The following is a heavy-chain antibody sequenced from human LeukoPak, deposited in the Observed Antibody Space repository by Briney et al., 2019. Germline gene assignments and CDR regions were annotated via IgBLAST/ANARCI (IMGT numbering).Heavy chain of an antibody. D-gene: IGHD3-22*01. CDR3: AKDRPNYYGSNGHYYRRDGDY. CDR1: GFTFSIYA. V-gene: IGHV3-23*01. J-gene: IGHJ4*02. CDR2: TTSSGDGT. Sequence: GGSLRLSCAAFGFTFSIYAMSWVRQAPGKGLQWGSSTTSSGDGTYYADSVKGRFTISRDNSENMLYLQMNSLRVEDTAVYFCAKDRPNYYGSNGHYYRRDGDYWGQGTLVTVSS.